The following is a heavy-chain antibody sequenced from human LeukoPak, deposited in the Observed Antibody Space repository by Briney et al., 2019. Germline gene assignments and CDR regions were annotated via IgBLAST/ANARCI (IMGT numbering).Heavy chain of an antibody. D-gene: IGHD3-22*01. J-gene: IGHJ4*02. CDR3: AKAGSNAMILEY. CDR1: GGSISSYH. CDR2: IYYSGST. Sequence: SETLSLTCTVSGGSISSYHWSWIRQPPGKGLEWIGYIYYSGSTNYNPSLKSRVTISVDTSTNQFSLKLSSVTAADTAVYFCAKAGSNAMILEYWGQGTLVTVSS. V-gene: IGHV4-59*08.